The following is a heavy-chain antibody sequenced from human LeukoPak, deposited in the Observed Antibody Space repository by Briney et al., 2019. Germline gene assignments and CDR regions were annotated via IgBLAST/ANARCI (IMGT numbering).Heavy chain of an antibody. J-gene: IGHJ5*02. CDR2: ISYDGSNK. CDR1: GFTFSSFA. D-gene: IGHD1-26*01. V-gene: IGHV3-30*04. CDR3: ARDLRGP. Sequence: GGSLRLSCAASGFTFSSFAMHWVRQAPGKGLEWVAVISYDGSNKYYADSVKGRFTISRDNSKNTLYLQMNSLRAEDTAVYYCARDLRGPWGQGTLVTVSS.